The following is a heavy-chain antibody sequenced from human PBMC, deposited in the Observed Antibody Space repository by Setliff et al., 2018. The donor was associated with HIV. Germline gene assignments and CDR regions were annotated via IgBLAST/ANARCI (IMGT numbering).Heavy chain of an antibody. Sequence: ASVKVSCKASGYTFTRNIVHWVRQAPGQRLEWMGRINPNSGGTNHAQKFQGRVTITADRSTNTVYMELSSLRSDDTAVYYCARVGRSVTGPWGQGTLVTVSS. V-gene: IGHV1-2*06. CDR1: GYTFTRNI. CDR3: ARVGRSVTGP. D-gene: IGHD6-19*01. CDR2: INPNSGGT. J-gene: IGHJ5*02.